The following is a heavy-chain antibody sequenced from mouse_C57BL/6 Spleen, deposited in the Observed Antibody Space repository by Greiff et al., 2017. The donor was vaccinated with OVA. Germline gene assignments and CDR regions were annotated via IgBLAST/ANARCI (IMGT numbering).Heavy chain of an antibody. J-gene: IGHJ2*01. CDR1: GYTFTDYY. D-gene: IGHD2-2*01. V-gene: IGHV1-26*01. CDR2: INPNNGGT. CDR3: ARGHYGYLDY. Sequence: EVQLQQSGPELVKPGASVKISCKASGYTFTDYYMNWVKQSHGKSLEWIGDINPNNGGTSYNQKFKGKATLTVDKSSSTAYMELRSLTSEDSAVYYCARGHYGYLDYWGQGTTLTVSS.